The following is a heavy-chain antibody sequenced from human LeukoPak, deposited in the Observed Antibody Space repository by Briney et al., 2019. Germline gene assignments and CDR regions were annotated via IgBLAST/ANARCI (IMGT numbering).Heavy chain of an antibody. CDR1: GFTFSSYG. CDR3: AKRATDNWYFDL. Sequence: PGGSLRLSCAASGFTFSSYGMHWVRQAPGKGLEWVAVIWYDGSNKYYADSVKGRFTISRDNSKNTLYLQMNSLRAEDTAVYYCAKRATDNWYFDLWGRGTLVTVSS. J-gene: IGHJ2*01. V-gene: IGHV3-33*06. CDR2: IWYDGSNK.